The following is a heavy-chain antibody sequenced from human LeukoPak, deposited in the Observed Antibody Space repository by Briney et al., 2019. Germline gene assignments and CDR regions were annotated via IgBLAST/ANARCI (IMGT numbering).Heavy chain of an antibody. J-gene: IGHJ4*02. Sequence: GESLKISCKGSGYSFANYWIGWVRQMPGKGLEWMGIIYPGDSDTTYSPSFQGQVTISVDKSVSTAFLQWSSLKASDSAMYHCARYIDYGDSRRYFDYWGQGTLVTVSA. V-gene: IGHV5-51*01. CDR3: ARYIDYGDSRRYFDY. CDR2: IYPGDSDT. CDR1: GYSFANYW. D-gene: IGHD4-17*01.